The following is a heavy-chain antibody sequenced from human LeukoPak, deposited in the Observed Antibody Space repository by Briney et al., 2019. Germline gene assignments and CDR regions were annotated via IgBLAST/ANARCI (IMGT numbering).Heavy chain of an antibody. CDR1: GFTFSNAW. D-gene: IGHD4-11*01. CDR3: ARLDYSRVYVY. Sequence: PGGSLRLSCAASGFTFSNAWMSWVRQAPGKGLEWVANIHKDGSETYFVDSVKGRFTMSRDNAENSLSLQMSSLKAEDTAIYYCARLDYSRVYVYWGQGTLVTVSS. CDR2: IHKDGSET. V-gene: IGHV3-7*01. J-gene: IGHJ4*02.